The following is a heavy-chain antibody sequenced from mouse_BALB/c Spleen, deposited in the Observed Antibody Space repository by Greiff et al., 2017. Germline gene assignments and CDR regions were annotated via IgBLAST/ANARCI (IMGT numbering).Heavy chain of an antibody. CDR1: GFTFSSFG. Sequence: EVKVVESGGGLVQPGGSRKLSCAASGFTFSSFGMHWVRQAPEKGLEWVAYISSGSSTIYYADTVKGRFTISRDNPKNTLFLQMTSLRSEDTAMYYCARRVTFYWYFDVWGAGTTVTVSS. CDR3: ARRVTFYWYFDV. D-gene: IGHD2-3*01. J-gene: IGHJ1*01. CDR2: ISSGSSTI. V-gene: IGHV5-17*02.